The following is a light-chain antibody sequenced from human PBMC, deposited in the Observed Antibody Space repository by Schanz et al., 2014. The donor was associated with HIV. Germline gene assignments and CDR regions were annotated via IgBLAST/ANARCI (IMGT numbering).Light chain of an antibody. J-gene: IGLJ3*02. V-gene: IGLV2-14*03. CDR1: SSDVDHYSY. Sequence: QSVLTQPASVSGSPGQSITISCTGASSDVDHYSYVSWYQQHPGGAPELVIYDVSSRPSGVSDRFSGSLSGNTASLIISGLQAEDEADYYCSSYVGKAMVFGGGTKLTVL. CDR2: DVS. CDR3: SSYVGKAMV.